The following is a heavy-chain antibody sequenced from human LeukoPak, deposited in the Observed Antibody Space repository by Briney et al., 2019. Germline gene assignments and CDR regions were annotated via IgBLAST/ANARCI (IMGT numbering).Heavy chain of an antibody. J-gene: IGHJ4*02. CDR2: ISSSSYI. CDR3: AKTKGDYEYWSGYYKYYFDY. D-gene: IGHD3-3*01. V-gene: IGHV3-21*04. CDR1: GFTFSSYS. Sequence: GGSLRLSCAASGFTFSSYSMNWVRQAPGKGLEWVSSISSSSYIYYADSVKGRFTISRDNSENTLYLQMNSLRAEDTASYYCAKTKGDYEYWSGYYKYYFDYWGQGTLVTVSS.